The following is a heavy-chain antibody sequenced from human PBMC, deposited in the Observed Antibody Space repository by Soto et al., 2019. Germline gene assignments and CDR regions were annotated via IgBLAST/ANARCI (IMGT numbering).Heavy chain of an antibody. CDR3: ARAFRKYSSCWYPEGYYFDY. Sequence: PGGSLRLSCAASGFTFSSYDMHWVRQATGKGLEWVSAIGTAGDTYYPGSVKGRFTISRENAKNSLYLQMNSLRAEDTAVYYCARAFRKYSSCWYPEGYYFDYWGQGTLVTVSS. D-gene: IGHD6-19*01. J-gene: IGHJ4*02. V-gene: IGHV3-13*01. CDR2: IGTAGDT. CDR1: GFTFSSYD.